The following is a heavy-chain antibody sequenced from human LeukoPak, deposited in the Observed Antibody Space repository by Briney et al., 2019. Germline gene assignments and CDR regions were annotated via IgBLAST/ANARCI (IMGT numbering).Heavy chain of an antibody. J-gene: IGHJ4*02. D-gene: IGHD2-2*01. V-gene: IGHV3-21*01. CDR2: ISSSNTYI. CDR1: GFTFSSYT. CDR3: ARKLQFSIVVVPAAEYYFDY. Sequence: GGSLRLSCAASGFTFSSYTMNWVRQAPGRGLEWVSSISSSNTYIYYADSVKGRFTISRDNAKNSLFLQMNSLRAEDTAVYYCARKLQFSIVVVPAAEYYFDYWGQGTLVTVSS.